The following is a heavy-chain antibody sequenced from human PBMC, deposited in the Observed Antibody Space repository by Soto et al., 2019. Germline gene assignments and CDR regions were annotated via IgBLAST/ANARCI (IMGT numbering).Heavy chain of an antibody. V-gene: IGHV4-59*01. CDR2: IYYSGST. CDR1: GGSISSYY. D-gene: IGHD3-10*01. CDR3: ARVSEDYYGSGSDSGAFDI. J-gene: IGHJ3*02. Sequence: PSETLSLTCTVSGGSISSYYWSWIRQPPGKGLEWIGYIYYSGSTNYNPSLKSRVTISVDTSKNQFSLKLSSVTAADTAVYYCARVSEDYYGSGSDSGAFDIWGQGTMVNVS.